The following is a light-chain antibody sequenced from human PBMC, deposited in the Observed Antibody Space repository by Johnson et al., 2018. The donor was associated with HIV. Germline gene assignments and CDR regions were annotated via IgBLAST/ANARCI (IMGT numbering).Light chain of an antibody. V-gene: IGLV1-51*02. CDR1: SSNIGNNY. J-gene: IGLJ1*01. CDR2: ENN. CDR3: GTWDSSLSTHV. Sequence: QPVLTQPPSVSAAPGQKVTISCSGSSSNIGNNYVSWYQQLPGTAPKLLIYENNKRPSGIPDRFSGSKSGTSATLGITGLQTGDEADYYCGTWDSSLSTHVFGTGTEVTV.